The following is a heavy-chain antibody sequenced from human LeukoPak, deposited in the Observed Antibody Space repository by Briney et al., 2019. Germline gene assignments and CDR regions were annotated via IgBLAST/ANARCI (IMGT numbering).Heavy chain of an antibody. Sequence: PGGSLRLSCAASGFTFSNYGMNWVRQAPGKGLEWVSAISGSGGSTYYADSVKGRFTISRDNSKNTLYLQMNSLRAEDTAVYYCAKPRYSSGWDTNFDYWGQGTLVTVSS. CDR3: AKPRYSSGWDTNFDY. J-gene: IGHJ4*02. V-gene: IGHV3-23*01. CDR2: ISGSGGST. D-gene: IGHD6-19*01. CDR1: GFTFSNYG.